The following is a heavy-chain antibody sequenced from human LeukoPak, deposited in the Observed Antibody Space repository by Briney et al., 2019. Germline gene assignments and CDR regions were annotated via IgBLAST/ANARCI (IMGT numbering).Heavy chain of an antibody. V-gene: IGHV1-2*02. CDR1: GYTFTGYY. CDR2: INPNSGGT. CDR3: ARGDYDILTGYPSYYFDY. J-gene: IGHJ4*02. D-gene: IGHD3-9*01. Sequence: ASVKVSCKASGYTFTGYYMHWVRQAPGQGLEWMGWINPNSGGTNYAQKFQGRVTMTRDTSISTAYMELSRLRSVDTAVYYCARGDYDILTGYPSYYFDYWGQGTLVTVSS.